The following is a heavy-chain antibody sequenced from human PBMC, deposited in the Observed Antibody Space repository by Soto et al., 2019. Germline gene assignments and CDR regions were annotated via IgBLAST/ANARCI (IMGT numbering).Heavy chain of an antibody. CDR2: IYPGDSDT. V-gene: IGHV5-51*01. J-gene: IGHJ5*02. Sequence: GESLKISCTGVGYSFTSYWIGWVRQMPGKGLEWMGIIYPGDSDTRYSPSFQGQVTISADKSITTAYLQWSSLKASDTAMYYCARGYCTTTICDPWFDPWGQGTLVTVS. CDR1: GYSFTSYW. D-gene: IGHD2-2*01. CDR3: ARGYCTTTICDPWFDP.